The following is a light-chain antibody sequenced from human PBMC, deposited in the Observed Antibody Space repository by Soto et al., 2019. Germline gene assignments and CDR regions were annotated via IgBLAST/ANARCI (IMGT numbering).Light chain of an antibody. J-gene: IGLJ1*01. Sequence: QSALTQPASVSGSPGQSITISCTGTSTDVGSYNYISWYQQHPVKAPKLMIYEVSNRPSGVSNRFSGSKSGNTASLTISGLQAEDEADYYCSSYTSSSTRRVFGNGTKLTVL. V-gene: IGLV2-14*01. CDR3: SSYTSSSTRRV. CDR1: STDVGSYNY. CDR2: EVS.